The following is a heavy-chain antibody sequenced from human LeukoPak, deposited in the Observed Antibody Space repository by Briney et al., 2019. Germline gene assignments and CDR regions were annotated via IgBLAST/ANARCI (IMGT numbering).Heavy chain of an antibody. CDR1: GFTFSSYA. CDR2: ISGSGGST. V-gene: IGHV3-23*01. CDR3: ARGGRYGDYGYYYGMDV. Sequence: GGSLRLSCAASGFTFSSYAMSWVRQAPGKGLEWVSAISGSGGSTYYADSVKGRFTISRDNSKNTLYLQMNSLRAEDTAVYYCARGGRYGDYGYYYGMDVWGQGTTVTVSS. D-gene: IGHD4-17*01. J-gene: IGHJ6*02.